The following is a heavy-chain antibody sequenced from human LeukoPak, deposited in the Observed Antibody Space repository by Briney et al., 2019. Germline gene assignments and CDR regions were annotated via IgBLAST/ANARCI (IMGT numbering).Heavy chain of an antibody. V-gene: IGHV3-9*01. D-gene: IGHD3-22*01. CDR2: ISWNSGSI. Sequence: GGSLRLSCAASGLIFSSSYMTWVRQAPGKGLEWVSGISWNSGSIGYADSVKGRFTISRDNAKNSLYLQMNSLRAEDTALYYCAKGHYYDSSGYYYRGSYFDYWGQGTLVTVSS. J-gene: IGHJ4*02. CDR1: GLIFSSSY. CDR3: AKGHYYDSSGYYYRGSYFDY.